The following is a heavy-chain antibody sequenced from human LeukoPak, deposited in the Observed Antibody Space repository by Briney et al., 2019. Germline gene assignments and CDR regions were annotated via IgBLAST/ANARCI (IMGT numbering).Heavy chain of an antibody. V-gene: IGHV3-53*05. D-gene: IGHD6-19*01. J-gene: IGHJ4*02. CDR1: GFTVSSNY. Sequence: GGSLRLSCAASGFTVSSNYMSWVRQAPGKGLEWVSVIYSGGSTYYADSVKGRFTISRDNSKNTLYLQMNSLRPEDTAVYYCARDLVYSSGWFAGELDHWGLGTLVIVSS. CDR3: ARDLVYSSGWFAGELDH. CDR2: IYSGGST.